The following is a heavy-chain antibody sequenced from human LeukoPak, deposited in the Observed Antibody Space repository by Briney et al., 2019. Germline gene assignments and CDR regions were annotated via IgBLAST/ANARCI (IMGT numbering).Heavy chain of an antibody. CDR3: TTLYRFDP. V-gene: IGHV3-15*01. D-gene: IGHD2-2*02. CDR2: IKSKTNGGTT. Sequence: GGSLRLSCAASGFIFSNAWMSWVRQAPGKGLEGAGHIKSKTNGGTTDYAAPVKGRFTISRDDSKNTLYLQMNSLKTEDTAVYYCTTLYRFDPWGQGTLVTVSS. CDR1: GFIFSNAW. J-gene: IGHJ5*02.